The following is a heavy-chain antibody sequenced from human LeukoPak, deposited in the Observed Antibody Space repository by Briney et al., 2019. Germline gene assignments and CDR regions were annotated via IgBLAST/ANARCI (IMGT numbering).Heavy chain of an antibody. CDR2: MNPNSGNT. Sequence: ASVKVSCKASGYTLTSYDINWVRQATGQGLEWMGWMNPNSGNTGYAQKFQGRVTMTRNTSISTAYMELSSLRSEDTAVYYCARGTVTAYYMDVWGKGTTVTVSS. D-gene: IGHD4-11*01. CDR1: GYTLTSYD. V-gene: IGHV1-8*01. J-gene: IGHJ6*03. CDR3: ARGTVTAYYMDV.